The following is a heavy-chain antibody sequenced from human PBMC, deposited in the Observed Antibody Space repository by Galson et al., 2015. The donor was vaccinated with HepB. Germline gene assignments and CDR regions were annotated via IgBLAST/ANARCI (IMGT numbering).Heavy chain of an antibody. D-gene: IGHD6-13*01. CDR2: INHSGST. CDR1: GGSFSGYY. J-gene: IGHJ4*02. Sequence: ETLSLTCAVYGGSFSGYYWSWIRQPPGEGLEWIGEINHSGSTNYNPSLKSRVTISVDTSKNQFSLKLSSVTAADTAVYYCARRRVHPKIAAAGRLDYWGQGTLVTVSS. V-gene: IGHV4-34*01. CDR3: ARRRVHPKIAAAGRLDY.